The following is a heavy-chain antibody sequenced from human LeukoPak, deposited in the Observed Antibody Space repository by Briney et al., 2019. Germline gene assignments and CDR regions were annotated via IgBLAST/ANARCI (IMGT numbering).Heavy chain of an antibody. CDR3: ARDGRFRDYGNPYYYYYYMDV. CDR1: GGSISSYY. D-gene: IGHD4/OR15-4a*01. J-gene: IGHJ6*03. V-gene: IGHV4-4*07. Sequence: PSETLSLTCTVSGGSISSYYWSWIRQPAGKGLEWIGLIYTSGSTNYNPSLKSRVTMSVDTSKNPFSLKLSSVTAADTAVYYCARDGRFRDYGNPYYYYYYMDVWGKGTTVTVSS. CDR2: IYTSGST.